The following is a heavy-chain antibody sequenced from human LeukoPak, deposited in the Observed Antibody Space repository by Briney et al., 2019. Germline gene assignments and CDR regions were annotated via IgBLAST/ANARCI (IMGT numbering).Heavy chain of an antibody. CDR2: IYYSGST. V-gene: IGHV4-31*03. CDR3: ARVSSSSSWYGMDV. J-gene: IGHJ6*04. Sequence: SQTLSLTCTVSGGSISSGGYYWSWIRQHPGKGLEWIGYIYYSGSTYYNPSLKSRVTISVDTSKNQFSLKLSSVTAADTAVYYCARVSSSSSWYGMDVWGKGTTVTVSS. D-gene: IGHD6-13*01. CDR1: GGSISSGGYY.